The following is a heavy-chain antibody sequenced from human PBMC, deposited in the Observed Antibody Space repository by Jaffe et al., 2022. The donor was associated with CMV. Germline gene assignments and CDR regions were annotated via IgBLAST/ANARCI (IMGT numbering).Heavy chain of an antibody. D-gene: IGHD3-22*01. V-gene: IGHV3-11*06. Sequence: QVQLVESGGGLVKPGGSLRLSCAASGFTFSDYYMSWIRQAPGKGLEWVSYISSSSSYTNYADSVKGRFTISRDNAKNSLYLQMNSLRAEDTAVYYCAGSGYYYDSSGYTFFDYWGQGTLVTVSS. CDR1: GFTFSDYY. J-gene: IGHJ4*02. CDR3: AGSGYYYDSSGYTFFDY. CDR2: ISSSSSYT.